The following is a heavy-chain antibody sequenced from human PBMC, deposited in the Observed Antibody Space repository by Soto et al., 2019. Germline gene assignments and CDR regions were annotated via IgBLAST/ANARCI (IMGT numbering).Heavy chain of an antibody. D-gene: IGHD3-9*01. CDR2: ISSSSYI. CDR3: ARDEGGFDWSTNFGY. V-gene: IGHV3-21*01. CDR1: GFTFSSYS. J-gene: IGHJ4*02. Sequence: GGSLRLSCAASGFTFSSYSMNWVRQAPGKGLEWVSSISSSSYIYYADSVKGRFTISRDNAKNSLYLQMNSLRAEDTAVYYCARDEGGFDWSTNFGYWGQGTLVTVSS.